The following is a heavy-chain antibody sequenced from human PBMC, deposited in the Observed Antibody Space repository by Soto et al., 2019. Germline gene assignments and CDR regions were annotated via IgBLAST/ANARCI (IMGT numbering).Heavy chain of an antibody. CDR2: MNPNSGNT. V-gene: IGHV1-8*01. CDR1: GYTFTSYD. Sequence: ASVKVSCKASGYTFTSYDINWVRQATGQGLEWMGWMNPNSGNTGYAQKFQGRVTMTRNTSISTAYMELSSLRSEDTAVYYCATTSRDIVVVVAATRYNWFDPWGQGTLVTVSS. D-gene: IGHD2-15*01. J-gene: IGHJ5*02. CDR3: ATTSRDIVVVVAATRYNWFDP.